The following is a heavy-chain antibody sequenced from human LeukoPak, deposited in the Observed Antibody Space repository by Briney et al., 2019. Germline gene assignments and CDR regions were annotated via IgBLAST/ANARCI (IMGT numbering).Heavy chain of an antibody. Sequence: SETLSLTCAVYGGSFSGYYWSWIRQPPGKGLEWIGEISHSGSTNYNPSLKSRVTISVDTSKNQFSLKLSSVTAADTAVYYCARSYSRFFYYYMDAWGKGTTVTISS. V-gene: IGHV4-34*01. J-gene: IGHJ6*03. CDR2: ISHSGST. CDR1: GGSFSGYY. CDR3: ARSYSRFFYYYMDA. D-gene: IGHD6-13*01.